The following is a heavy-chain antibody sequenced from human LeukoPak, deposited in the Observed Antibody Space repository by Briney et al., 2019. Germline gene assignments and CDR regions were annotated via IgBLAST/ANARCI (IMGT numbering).Heavy chain of an antibody. J-gene: IGHJ4*02. CDR2: IIPIFGTA. CDR1: GGTFSSYA. V-gene: IGHV1-69*05. D-gene: IGHD2-15*01. CDR3: ARSRRHCSGGSCYSGFGY. Sequence: SVKVSCKASGGTFSSYAISWVRQAPGQGLEWMGGIIPIFGTANYAQKFQGRVTITTDESTSTAYMELSSLRSEDAAVYYCARSRRHCSGGSCYSGFGYWGQGTLVTVSS.